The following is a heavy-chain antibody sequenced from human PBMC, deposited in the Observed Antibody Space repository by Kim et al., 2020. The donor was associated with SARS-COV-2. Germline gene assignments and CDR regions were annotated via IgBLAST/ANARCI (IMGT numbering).Heavy chain of an antibody. CDR1: GGSISSYY. CDR3: ARGKGIAAAGTRYYGMDV. J-gene: IGHJ6*01. CDR2: IYYSGST. Sequence: SETLSLTCTVSGGSISSYYWSWIRQPPGKGLEWIGYIYYSGSTNYNPSLKSRVTISVDTSKNQFSLKLSSVTAADTAVYYCARGKGIAAAGTRYYGMDV. V-gene: IGHV4-59*13. D-gene: IGHD6-13*01.